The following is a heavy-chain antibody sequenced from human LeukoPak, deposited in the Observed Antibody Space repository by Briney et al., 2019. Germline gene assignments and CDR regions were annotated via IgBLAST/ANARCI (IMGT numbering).Heavy chain of an antibody. CDR3: ARQIPNGSYFSVGY. CDR2: ISYDGSNK. V-gene: IGHV3-30*04. CDR1: EFTFSRYA. D-gene: IGHD1-26*01. J-gene: IGHJ4*02. Sequence: PGGSLRLSCAASEFTFSRYAMHWVRQAPGKGLEWVAVISYDGSNKYYADSVKGRFTISRDNSKNTLYLQMNSLRAEDTAVYYCARQIPNGSYFSVGYWDQGTLVTVSS.